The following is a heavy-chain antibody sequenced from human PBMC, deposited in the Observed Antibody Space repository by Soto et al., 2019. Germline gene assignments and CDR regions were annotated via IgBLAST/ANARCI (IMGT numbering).Heavy chain of an antibody. J-gene: IGHJ5*02. CDR3: AYSTNYAYWFDP. Sequence: GGSLRLSCAASRVSISIYWMGWVRKPPGKGLEWVANIKQDGSEQYYVDSVKGRFTISRDNAKNSIYLQMNSLRAEDTGVYYCAYSTNYAYWFDPWGQGTPVTVSS. CDR1: RVSISIYW. D-gene: IGHD2-2*01. V-gene: IGHV3-7*01. CDR2: IKQDGSEQ.